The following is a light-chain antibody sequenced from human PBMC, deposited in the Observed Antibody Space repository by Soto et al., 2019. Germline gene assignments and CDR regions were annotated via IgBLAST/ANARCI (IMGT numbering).Light chain of an antibody. CDR2: YDS. CDR3: QLWDSSSDRDVV. CDR1: NIGSKS. J-gene: IGLJ2*01. Sequence: SYELTQPPSVSVAPGKTARITCGGNNIGSKSVHWYPQKPGQAPVLVIYYDSDRTSGIPERFSGSTSGNTATLTISRVEAGDEDDSYCQLWDSSSDRDVVFGGGTKLTVL. V-gene: IGLV3-21*04.